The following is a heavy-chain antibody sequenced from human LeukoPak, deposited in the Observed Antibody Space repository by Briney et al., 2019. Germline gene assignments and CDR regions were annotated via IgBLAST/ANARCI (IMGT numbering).Heavy chain of an antibody. CDR2: VDPEDGET. V-gene: IGHV1-69-2*01. CDR1: GYTFTDYY. CDR3: ATVTSAYDGSXFDY. J-gene: IGHJ4*02. D-gene: IGHD5-24*01. Sequence: ASVKISCKVSGYTFTDYYMHWVQQAPGKGLEWMGLVDPEDGETIYAEKFQGRVTITADTSTDTAYMELSSLRSEDTAVYYCATVTSAYDGSXFDYXXQGTLVTVSS.